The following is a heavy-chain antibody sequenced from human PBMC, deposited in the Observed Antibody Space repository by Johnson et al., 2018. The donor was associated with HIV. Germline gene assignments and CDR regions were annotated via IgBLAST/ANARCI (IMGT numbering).Heavy chain of an antibody. J-gene: IGHJ3*02. CDR3: AKVGATVVTPRGEAFDI. CDR2: IYKGGLV. V-gene: IGHV3-66*02. CDR1: GFTVSTKY. Sequence: MLLVESGGGLVQPGGSQRLSCAASGFTVSTKYMTWVRQAPGQGLECVSVIYKGGLVHYAESVKGRFTISRDNSKNTLFLQMNSLRAEDPAVYYCAKVGATVVTPRGEAFDIWGQGAMVTVSS. D-gene: IGHD4-23*01.